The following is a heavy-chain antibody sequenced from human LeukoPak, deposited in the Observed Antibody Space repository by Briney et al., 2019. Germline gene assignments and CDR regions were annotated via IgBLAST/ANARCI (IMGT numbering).Heavy chain of an antibody. CDR2: INHSGST. D-gene: IGHD3-10*01. J-gene: IGHJ5*02. V-gene: IGHV4-34*01. CDR1: GGSFGGYY. Sequence: SETLSLTCAVYGGSFGGYYWSWIRQPPGKGLEWIGEINHSGSTNYNPSLKSRVTISVDTSKNQFSLKLSSVTAADTAVYYCARRVLLWFGERNWFDPWGQGTLVTVS. CDR3: ARRVLLWFGERNWFDP.